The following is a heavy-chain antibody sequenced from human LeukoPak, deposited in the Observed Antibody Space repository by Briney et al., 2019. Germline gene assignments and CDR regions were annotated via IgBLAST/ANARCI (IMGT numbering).Heavy chain of an antibody. CDR1: GYTFTSYD. CDR3: ARMTVSGRDNWFDP. Sequence: ASVKVSCKASGYTFTSYDISWVRQATGQGLEWMGWLNPNSGSTGYAQKFQGRVTITRNTSINTAYMELSSLTSEDTAVYYCARMTVSGRDNWFDPWGQGTLVTVSS. CDR2: LNPNSGST. V-gene: IGHV1-8*03. D-gene: IGHD6-19*01. J-gene: IGHJ5*02.